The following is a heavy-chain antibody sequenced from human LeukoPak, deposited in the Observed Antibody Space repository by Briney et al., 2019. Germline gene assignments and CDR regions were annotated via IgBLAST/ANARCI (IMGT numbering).Heavy chain of an antibody. D-gene: IGHD6-6*01. Sequence: PSETLSLTCTVSGASISSYSWTWIRQPPGKGLEWIGSIHYSGSTNYNPSLKSRVTISADTSKNQFSLKLSSVTAADTAVYYCARGRIAVLAGTYWGQGTRVTVSS. CDR3: ARGRIAVLAGTY. J-gene: IGHJ4*02. CDR2: IHYSGST. V-gene: IGHV4-59*01. CDR1: GASISSYS.